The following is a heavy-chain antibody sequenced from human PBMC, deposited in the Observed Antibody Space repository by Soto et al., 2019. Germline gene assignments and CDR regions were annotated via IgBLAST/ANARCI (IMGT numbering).Heavy chain of an antibody. V-gene: IGHV3-21*01. CDR1: GFTFSNYI. CDR2: ISSSSSSM. CDR3: AREVHSYGPD. D-gene: IGHD5-18*01. Sequence: PGGSLRLSCAASGFTFSNYIMNWVRQAPGKGLEWVSCISSSSSSMYYADSVKGRFTISRDNAKNSLYLQMNGLTVDDTAVYYCAREVHSYGPDWGQGTLVTVSS. J-gene: IGHJ4*02.